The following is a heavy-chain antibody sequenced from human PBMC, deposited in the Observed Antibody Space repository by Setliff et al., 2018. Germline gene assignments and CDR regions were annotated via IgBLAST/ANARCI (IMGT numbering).Heavy chain of an antibody. V-gene: IGHV4-4*02. CDR1: GDSVSSDYW. CDR3: ARGVRTGHLDS. Sequence: PSETLSLTCAVSGDSVSSDYWWSWVRQPPERELEWIGEINQSGTTNYNPPLKGRATISVDNSKNQFSLNLNSVTVADTAVYFCARGVRTGHLDSWGQGTLVTAPQ. D-gene: IGHD1-1*01. CDR2: INQSGTT. J-gene: IGHJ4*02.